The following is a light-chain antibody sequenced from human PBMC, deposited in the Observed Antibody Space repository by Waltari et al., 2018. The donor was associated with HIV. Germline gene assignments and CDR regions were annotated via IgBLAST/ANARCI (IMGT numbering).Light chain of an antibody. Sequence: QSVLTQPPSASGTPGQRVTISCSGSNSNIGSNSVNWYQQLPGTAPKLLIYSSNLLPLVVPDRFSGSKSGTSASLAISVLQSEDEVDYFCAAWDDSRNAHVVFGGGTKLTVL. CDR3: AAWDDSRNAHVV. J-gene: IGLJ2*01. V-gene: IGLV1-44*01. CDR2: SSN. CDR1: NSNIGSNS.